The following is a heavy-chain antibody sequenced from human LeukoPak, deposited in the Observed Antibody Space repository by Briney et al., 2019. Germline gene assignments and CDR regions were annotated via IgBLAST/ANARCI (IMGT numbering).Heavy chain of an antibody. CDR2: ISGSGGYT. D-gene: IGHD2-21*01. Sequence: QSGGSLRLFCAGSGFTFSIYAMSWVRQAPGKGLEWASAISGSGGYTYSADSVKGRFTISRDNSKNTLYLHMDSLRVEDTAVYYCAKELTRGLPDYWGQGTLVTVPS. CDR3: AKELTRGLPDY. J-gene: IGHJ4*02. CDR1: GFTFSIYA. V-gene: IGHV3-23*01.